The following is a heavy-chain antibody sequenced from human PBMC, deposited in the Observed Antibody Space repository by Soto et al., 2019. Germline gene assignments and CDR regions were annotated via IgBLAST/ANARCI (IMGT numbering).Heavy chain of an antibody. Sequence: QVQLVQSGAEVKKPGASVKVSCKASGYTFTSYGISWVRQAPGQGLEWMGWISAYNGNTNYSQKLQGRVTMTTDTSTSNAYMELRSLRSDDTAVYYCARSRGPRGYSYFGGYWGQGTLVTVSS. V-gene: IGHV1-18*01. CDR2: ISAYNGNT. J-gene: IGHJ4*02. D-gene: IGHD5-18*01. CDR3: ARSRGPRGYSYFGGY. CDR1: GYTFTSYG.